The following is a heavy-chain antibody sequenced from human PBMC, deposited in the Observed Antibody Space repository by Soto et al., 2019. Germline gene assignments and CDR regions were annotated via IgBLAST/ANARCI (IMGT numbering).Heavy chain of an antibody. J-gene: IGHJ4*02. Sequence: SGPTLVNPTQTLTLTCTFSGFSLTTNRVVVGWVRQPPGNAPSWLAFIYGDDDKRYSPSLWSRLTITKDTSKNQVVLTMTNLDPVDTATDYYVHRTTVTSDDYWGRGTLVTVSS. D-gene: IGHD4-17*01. CDR3: VHRTTVTSDDY. CDR2: IYGDDDK. V-gene: IGHV2-5*02. CDR1: GFSLTTNRVV.